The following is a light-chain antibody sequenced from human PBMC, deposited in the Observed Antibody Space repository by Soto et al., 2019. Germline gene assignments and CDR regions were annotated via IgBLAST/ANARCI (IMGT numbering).Light chain of an antibody. Sequence: ILMTQSPATLSVSPGERVTLSCRASQTVSSNLAWYQQKPGQAPRLLIYDASTRAPGIPTRFSGSGSGTGFTLTITSLQSEDFAVYYCQRYNDWPPWTFGQGTKVDIK. CDR3: QRYNDWPPWT. CDR2: DAS. J-gene: IGKJ1*01. CDR1: QTVSSN. V-gene: IGKV3-15*01.